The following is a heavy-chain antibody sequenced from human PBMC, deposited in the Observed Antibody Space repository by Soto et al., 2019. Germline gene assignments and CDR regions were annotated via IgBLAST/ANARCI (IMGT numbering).Heavy chain of an antibody. J-gene: IGHJ5*02. CDR2: IYASGST. CDR3: ASAFGGWPPES. Sequence: SETLSLTCTVSGGSISSDYYWSWIRQPPGKGLEWIGYIYASGSTNYNPSFKSRVAISIDTSKNQLSLTLTSVTAADTAVYYCASAFGGWPPESWGQGILVTVSS. CDR1: GGSISSDYY. V-gene: IGHV4-61*01. D-gene: IGHD6-19*01.